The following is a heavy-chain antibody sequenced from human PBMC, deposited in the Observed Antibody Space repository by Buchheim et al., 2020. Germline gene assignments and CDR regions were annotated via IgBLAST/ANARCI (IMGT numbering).Heavy chain of an antibody. V-gene: IGHV3-21*06. J-gene: IGHJ5*02. CDR2: ISGSSSYI. CDR3: ARSTFGVNNWFDP. D-gene: IGHD3-3*01. CDR1: EFIFSNYN. Sequence: EVQLVESGGGLVKPGGSLRLSCAASEFIFSNYNMKWVRQAPGRGLEWVSSISGSSSYIFYADSVKGRFTISRDNAKNSMYLKMSSLRVEDTAVYYCARSTFGVNNWFDPWGQGTL.